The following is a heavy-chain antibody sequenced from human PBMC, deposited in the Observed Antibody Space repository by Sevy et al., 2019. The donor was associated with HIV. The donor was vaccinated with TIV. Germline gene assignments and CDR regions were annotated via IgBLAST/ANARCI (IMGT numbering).Heavy chain of an antibody. V-gene: IGHV3-48*01. J-gene: IGHJ6*02. CDR1: GFTFSSYS. CDR3: ARDGGDDSSGYSSPHISYYYYGMDV. Sequence: GGSLRLSCAASGFTFSSYSMNWVRRAPGKGLEWVSYISSSSSTIYYADSVKGRFTISRDNAKNSLYLQMNSLRAEDTAVYYCARDGGDDSSGYSSPHISYYYYGMDVWGQGTTVTVSS. D-gene: IGHD3-22*01. CDR2: ISSSSSTI.